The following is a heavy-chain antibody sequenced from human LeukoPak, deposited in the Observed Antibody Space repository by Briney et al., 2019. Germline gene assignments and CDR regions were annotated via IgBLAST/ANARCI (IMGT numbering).Heavy chain of an antibody. J-gene: IGHJ3*02. CDR1: GSTLTELS. V-gene: IGHV1-24*01. D-gene: IGHD1-26*01. CDR3: ATESGSLTPGHAFDI. CDR2: FDPEDGET. Sequence: ASVKVSCKVSGSTLTELSMHWVRQAPGKGLEWMGGFDPEDGETFYAQDFQGRVIMTEDTSTDTAYMELSSLRSEDTAVYYCATESGSLTPGHAFDIWGQGTMVTVSS.